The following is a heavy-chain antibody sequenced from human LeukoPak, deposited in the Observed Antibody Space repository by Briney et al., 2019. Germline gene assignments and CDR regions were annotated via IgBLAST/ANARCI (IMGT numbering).Heavy chain of an antibody. CDR2: ISGSGGST. CDR1: GFTFSSYA. V-gene: IGHV3-23*01. CDR3: AILPRYYYDSSGYWHDAFDI. D-gene: IGHD3-22*01. J-gene: IGHJ3*02. Sequence: PGGSLRLSCAASGFTFSSYAMSWVRQAPGKWLEWVSAISGSGGSTYYADSVKGRFAISRDNSKNTLYLQMNSLRAEDTAVYYCAILPRYYYDSSGYWHDAFDIWGQGTMVTVSS.